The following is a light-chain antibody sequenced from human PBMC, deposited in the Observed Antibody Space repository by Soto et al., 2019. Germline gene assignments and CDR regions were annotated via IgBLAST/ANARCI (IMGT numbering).Light chain of an antibody. V-gene: IGKV3-15*01. CDR2: GAS. CDR1: QSVSSN. J-gene: IGKJ1*01. CDR3: QQYHKWPRT. Sequence: EIVMTQSPGTPSVSSGERATLSCRASQSVSSNLAWYQQTPGQAPRLLISGASTRATGIPVRFSGSGSGTEFSLTISSLQSEDLAVYYCQQYHKWPRTFGQWTKVEIK.